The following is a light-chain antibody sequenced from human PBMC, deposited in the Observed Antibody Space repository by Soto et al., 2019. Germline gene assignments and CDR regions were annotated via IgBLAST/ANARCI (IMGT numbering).Light chain of an antibody. Sequence: QSVLTQPPSVSGAPGQRVTISCSGTSSNIGAGYDVHWYHQLPGTAPNLLIFGNNNRPSGVPARFSASRSGTSASLAITGLQAEDEADYYCQSFDTNLRGSVFGGGTKVTVL. J-gene: IGLJ3*02. V-gene: IGLV1-40*01. CDR2: GNN. CDR3: QSFDTNLRGSV. CDR1: SSNIGAGYD.